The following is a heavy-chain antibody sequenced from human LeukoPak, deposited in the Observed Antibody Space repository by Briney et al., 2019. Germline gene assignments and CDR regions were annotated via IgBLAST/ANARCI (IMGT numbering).Heavy chain of an antibody. V-gene: IGHV3-30*04. CDR1: GFTFSSYA. J-gene: IGHJ4*02. D-gene: IGHD1-1*01. Sequence: GGSLRLSCAASGFTFSSYAMHWVRQAPGKGPEWVAVISYDGSNKYYADSVKGRFTISRDNSKNTLYLQMNSLRAEDTAVYYCARGEGGKVQPFDYWGQGTLVTVSS. CDR3: ARGEGGKVQPFDY. CDR2: ISYDGSNK.